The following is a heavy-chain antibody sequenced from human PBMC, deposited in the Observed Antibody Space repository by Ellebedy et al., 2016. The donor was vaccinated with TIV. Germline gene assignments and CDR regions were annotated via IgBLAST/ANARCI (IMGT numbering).Heavy chain of an antibody. CDR1: GYTFTTYD. Sequence: AASVKVSCKASGYTFTTYDINWVRHAPGQGLEWMGWMNPNSGATGYAQKFQGRVTITRDTSISPAYMELSSLTSEDTAVYYCARNPSHTGYFDPWGQGTLVTVSS. CDR2: MNPNSGAT. CDR3: ARNPSHTGYFDP. V-gene: IGHV1-8*03. J-gene: IGHJ5*02. D-gene: IGHD5-12*01.